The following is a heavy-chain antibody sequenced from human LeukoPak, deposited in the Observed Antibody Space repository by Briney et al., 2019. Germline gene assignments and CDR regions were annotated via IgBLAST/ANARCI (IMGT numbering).Heavy chain of an antibody. CDR2: IYYSGST. CDR1: GGSISSYY. Sequence: SETLSLTCTVSGGSISSYYWSWIRQPPGKGLEWIGYIYYSGSTNYNPSLKSRVTISVDTSKNQFSLKLSSVTAADTAVYYCARDLRLMLRGAFDIWGQGTMVTVSS. V-gene: IGHV4-59*01. J-gene: IGHJ3*02. CDR3: ARDLRLMLRGAFDI. D-gene: IGHD2-8*01.